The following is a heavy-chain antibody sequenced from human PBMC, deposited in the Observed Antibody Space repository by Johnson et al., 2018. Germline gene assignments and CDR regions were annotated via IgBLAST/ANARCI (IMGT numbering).Heavy chain of an antibody. CDR2: VFNSGST. Sequence: QVQLQESGPGLVKPSETLSLTCTVSGGSISSYYWSWIRQPPGKGLEWIAYVFNSGSTNYNPSLKNRVIISLDMFKNQFSLKLSSVTAADTAVYYCARGSHGNDLFDYWGQGALVTVSS. J-gene: IGHJ4*02. V-gene: IGHV4-59*01. CDR1: GGSISSYY. CDR3: ARGSHGNDLFDY. D-gene: IGHD1-1*01.